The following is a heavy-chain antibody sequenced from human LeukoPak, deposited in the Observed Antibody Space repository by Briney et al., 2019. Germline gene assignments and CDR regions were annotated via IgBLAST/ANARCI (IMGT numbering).Heavy chain of an antibody. V-gene: IGHV1-46*01. CDR2: INPSGGST. D-gene: IGHD2-2*01. Sequence: GASVTVSCKASGYTFTSYYMHWVRQAPGQGLEWMGIINPSGGSTSYAQKFQGRVTMTRDMSTSTVYMELSSLRSEDTAAYYCARTLGVAPAAPLDYWGQGTLVTVSS. CDR3: ARTLGVAPAAPLDY. CDR1: GYTFTSYY. J-gene: IGHJ4*02.